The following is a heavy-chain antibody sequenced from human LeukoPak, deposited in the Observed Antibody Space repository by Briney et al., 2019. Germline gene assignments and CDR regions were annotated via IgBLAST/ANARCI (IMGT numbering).Heavy chain of an antibody. CDR3: ARGSGTYSYYYMDV. V-gene: IGHV3-23*01. D-gene: IGHD3-10*01. CDR1: GFTFSSYA. CDR2: ISGSGGST. Sequence: PGGSLRLSCAASGFTFSSYAMSWVRQAPGKGLEWVSGISGSGGSTYYADPVKGRFTISRDNAKNSLYLQMNSLRAEDTAVYYCARGSGTYSYYYMDVWGKGTTVTVSS. J-gene: IGHJ6*03.